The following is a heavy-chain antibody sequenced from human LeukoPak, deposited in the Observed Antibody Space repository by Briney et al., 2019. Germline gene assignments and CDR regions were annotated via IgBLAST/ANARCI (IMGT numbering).Heavy chain of an antibody. V-gene: IGHV4-39*01. CDR1: GGSISSSSYY. D-gene: IGHD2-2*02. CDR3: ARHFIIDRYCSSTSCYTRGWFDP. Sequence: PSETLSLTCTVSGGSISSSSYYWGWIRQPPGKGLEWIGSIYYSGSTYYNPSFKSRVTISVDTSKNQFSLKLSSVTAADTAVYYCARHFIIDRYCSSTSCYTRGWFDPWGQGTLVTVSS. CDR2: IYYSGST. J-gene: IGHJ5*02.